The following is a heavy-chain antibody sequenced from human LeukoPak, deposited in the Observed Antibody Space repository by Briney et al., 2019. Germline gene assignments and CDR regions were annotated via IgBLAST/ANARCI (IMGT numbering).Heavy chain of an antibody. Sequence: PSETLSLTCTVSDDSITIYYWSWIRQPPGKGLEWIGYIDHTGSTNYNPSLNSRVTISRDTSKNQFSLKLNSVTAADTAVYYCARVSSSWYQDWYFDLWGRGTLVTVSS. D-gene: IGHD6-13*01. J-gene: IGHJ2*01. CDR2: IDHTGST. CDR1: DDSITIYY. V-gene: IGHV4-59*12. CDR3: ARVSSSWYQDWYFDL.